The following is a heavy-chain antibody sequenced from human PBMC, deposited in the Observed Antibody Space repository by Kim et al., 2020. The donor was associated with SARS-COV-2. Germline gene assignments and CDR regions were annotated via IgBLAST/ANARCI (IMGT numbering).Heavy chain of an antibody. CDR3: TTDRYLWFGDTPGDFDY. D-gene: IGHD3-10*01. J-gene: IGHJ4*02. CDR1: GFTFSNAW. CDR2: IKSKTDGGTT. V-gene: IGHV3-15*01. Sequence: GGSLRLSCAASGFTFSNAWMSWVRQAPGKGLEWVGRIKSKTDGGTTDYAAPVKGRFTISRDDSKNTLYLQMNSLKTEDTAVYYCTTDRYLWFGDTPGDFDYWGQGTLVTVSS.